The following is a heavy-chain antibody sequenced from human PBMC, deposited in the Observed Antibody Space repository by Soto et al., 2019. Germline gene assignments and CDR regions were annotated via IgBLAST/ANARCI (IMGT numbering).Heavy chain of an antibody. CDR1: GGSINNYY. D-gene: IGHD1-26*01. J-gene: IGHJ4*02. CDR2: IYYTGTT. V-gene: IGHV4-59*08. CDR3: ARARVGASSFDY. Sequence: SETLSLTCTVSGGSINNYYWSWIRQPPGKGLEWIGYIYYTGTTNYNPSLKSRVTISVDMSKNQFSLKLSSVTAADTAVYYCARARVGASSFDYWGQGTLVTVSS.